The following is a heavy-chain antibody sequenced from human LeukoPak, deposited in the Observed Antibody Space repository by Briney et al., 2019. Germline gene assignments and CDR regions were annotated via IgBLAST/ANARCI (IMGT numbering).Heavy chain of an antibody. D-gene: IGHD3-22*01. CDR1: GFTFSSYS. J-gene: IGHJ4*02. CDR2: ISSSSSYI. CDR3: AADLYYYDSSGYY. V-gene: IGHV3-21*01. Sequence: GGSLRLSCAASGFTFSSYSMNWVRQAPGKGLEWVSSISSSSSYIYYADSVKGRFTISRDNAKNSLYLQMNSLRAEDTAVYYCAADLYYYDSSGYYWGQGTLVTVSS.